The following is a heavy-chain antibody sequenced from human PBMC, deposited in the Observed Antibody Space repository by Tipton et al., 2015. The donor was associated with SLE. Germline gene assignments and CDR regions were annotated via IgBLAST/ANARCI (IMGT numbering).Heavy chain of an antibody. CDR3: ARGPIVGVPHYMDV. J-gene: IGHJ6*03. CDR2: IYYSGST. CDR1: GGSISSGGYY. D-gene: IGHD2-21*01. Sequence: TLSLTCTVSGGSISSGGYYWSWIRQHPGKGLEWIGYIYYSGSTYYNPSLKSRVTISVDTSKNQFSLKLSSVTAADTAVYYCARGPIVGVPHYMDVWGKGTTVTVSS. V-gene: IGHV4-31*03.